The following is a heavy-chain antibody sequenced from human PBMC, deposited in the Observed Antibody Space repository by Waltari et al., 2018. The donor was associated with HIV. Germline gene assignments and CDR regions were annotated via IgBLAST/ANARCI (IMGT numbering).Heavy chain of an antibody. CDR3: ARELGYYGSGSYIDY. J-gene: IGHJ4*02. CDR2: INPNSGGT. V-gene: IGHV1-2*06. CDR1: GYTFTGYY. D-gene: IGHD3-10*01. Sequence: QVQLVQSGAEVKKPGASVKVSCKASGYTFTGYYMHWVRPAPGQGLEWMGRINPNSGGTTDAQKFQGRVTMTRDTSISTAYMELSRLRSDDTAVYYCARELGYYGSGSYIDYWGQGTLVTVSS.